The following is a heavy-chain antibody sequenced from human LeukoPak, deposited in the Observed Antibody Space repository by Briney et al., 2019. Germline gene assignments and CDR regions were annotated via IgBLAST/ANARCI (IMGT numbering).Heavy chain of an antibody. CDR3: ARPNYGDYGSDAFDI. CDR2: IYYSGST. J-gene: IGHJ3*02. CDR1: GGSISSYY. V-gene: IGHV4-59*01. Sequence: SETLSLTCTVSGGSISSYYWSWIRQPPGKGLEWIGYIYYSGSTNYNPSLKSRVTISVDTSKNQFSLKLSSVTAADTAVYSCARPNYGDYGSDAFDIWGQGTMVTVSS. D-gene: IGHD4-17*01.